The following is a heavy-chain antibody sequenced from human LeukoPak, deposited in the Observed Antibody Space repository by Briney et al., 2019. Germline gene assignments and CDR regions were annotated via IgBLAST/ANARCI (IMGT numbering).Heavy chain of an antibody. CDR2: ISGSGGNT. J-gene: IGHJ4*02. CDR3: AKDRVGAILYFDY. Sequence: GSLRLSCAASGLTFSSYAMNWVRQAPGKGLEWVSAISGSGGNTYYADSVKGRFTISRDNSKNTLYLQMNSLRAEDTAVYYCAKDRVGAILYFDYWGQGSLVTVSS. CDR1: GLTFSSYA. D-gene: IGHD1-26*01. V-gene: IGHV3-23*01.